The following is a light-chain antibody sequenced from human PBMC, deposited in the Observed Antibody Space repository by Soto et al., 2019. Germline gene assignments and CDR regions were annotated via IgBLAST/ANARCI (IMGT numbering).Light chain of an antibody. Sequence: EIVLTQSPATLSVSPEERATLSCRASQSVRTNLAWYQHKPGQAPRLLIYDASAKIAGTPVRFSGSGSGTEFTLTISNLQSEDFAVYYCQQYNDWPQTFGQGTKVDIK. V-gene: IGKV3-15*01. CDR3: QQYNDWPQT. CDR2: DAS. CDR1: QSVRTN. J-gene: IGKJ1*01.